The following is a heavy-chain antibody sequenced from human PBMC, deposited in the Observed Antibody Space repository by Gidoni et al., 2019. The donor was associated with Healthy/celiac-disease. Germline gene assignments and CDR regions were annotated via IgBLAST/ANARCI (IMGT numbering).Heavy chain of an antibody. CDR1: GFSLSTSGVG. D-gene: IGHD3-22*01. CDR2: IYWNDDK. CDR3: ARFITMIVVVKD. V-gene: IGHV2-5*01. J-gene: IGHJ4*02. Sequence: QITLKESGPTLVKPTQTLTLACTFSGFSLSTSGVGVGWIRQPPGKALEWLALIYWNDDKRYSPSLKSRLTITKDTSKNQVVLTMTNMDPVDTATYYCARFITMIVVVKDWGQGTLVTVSS.